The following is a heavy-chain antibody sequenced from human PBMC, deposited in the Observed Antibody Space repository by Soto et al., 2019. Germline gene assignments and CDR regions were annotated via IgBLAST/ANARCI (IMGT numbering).Heavy chain of an antibody. J-gene: IGHJ4*02. D-gene: IGHD6-19*01. Sequence: SETLSLTCTVSGGSISSSSYYWGWIRQPPGKGLEWIGSIYYSGSTYYNPSLKSRVTISVDTSKNQFSLKLRSVTAADTALYCCARARWTSGWWTYPFDYWGEGTLVSVSS. V-gene: IGHV4-39*01. CDR3: ARARWTSGWWTYPFDY. CDR1: GGSISSSSYY. CDR2: IYYSGST.